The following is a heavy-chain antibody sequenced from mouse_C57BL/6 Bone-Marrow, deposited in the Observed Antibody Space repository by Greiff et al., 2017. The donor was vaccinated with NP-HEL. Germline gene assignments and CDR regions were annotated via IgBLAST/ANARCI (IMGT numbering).Heavy chain of an antibody. CDR1: GFTFSSYA. CDR2: ISSGGDYI. CDR3: TRDNYGSSYRYFDY. Sequence: EVKLVESGEGLVKPGGSLKLSCAASGFTFSSYAMSWVRQTPEKRLEWVAYISSGGDYIYYADTVKGRFTISRDNARNTLYLQMSSLKSEDTAMYYCTRDNYGSSYRYFDYWGQGTTLTVSS. D-gene: IGHD1-1*01. V-gene: IGHV5-9-1*02. J-gene: IGHJ2*01.